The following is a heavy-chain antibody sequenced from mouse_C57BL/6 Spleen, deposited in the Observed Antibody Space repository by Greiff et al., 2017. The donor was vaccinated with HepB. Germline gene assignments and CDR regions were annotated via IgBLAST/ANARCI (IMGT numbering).Heavy chain of an antibody. Sequence: DVKLQESGPELVKPGASVKMSCKASGYTFTDYNMHWVKQSHGKSLEWIGYINPNNGGTSYNQKFKGKATLTVNKSSSTAYMELRSLTSEDSAVYYCARGTTGGDFDYWGQGTTLTVSS. V-gene: IGHV1-22*01. CDR1: GYTFTDYN. CDR2: INPNNGGT. CDR3: ARGTTGGDFDY. J-gene: IGHJ2*01. D-gene: IGHD1-1*01.